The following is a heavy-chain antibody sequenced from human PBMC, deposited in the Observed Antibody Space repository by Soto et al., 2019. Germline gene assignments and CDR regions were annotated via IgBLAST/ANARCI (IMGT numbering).Heavy chain of an antibody. CDR2: IKSKTDGGTT. D-gene: IGHD3-22*01. CDR1: GFTFSNAW. V-gene: IGHV3-15*07. J-gene: IGHJ6*02. CDR3: TTVPQYDSSGYYYRLYYYYGMDV. Sequence: PGGSLRLSCAASGFTFSNAWMNWVRQAPGKGLEWVGRIKSKTDGGTTDYAAPVKGRFTISRDDSKNTLYLQMNSLKTEDTAVYYCTTVPQYDSSGYYYRLYYYYGMDVWGQGTTVTVSS.